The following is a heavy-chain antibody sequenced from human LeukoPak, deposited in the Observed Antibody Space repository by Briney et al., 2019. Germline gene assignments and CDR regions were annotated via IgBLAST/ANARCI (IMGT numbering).Heavy chain of an antibody. D-gene: IGHD5-18*01. CDR1: GLTFSSYG. CDR3: ARDGYEALDY. CDR2: IWYGGSNK. V-gene: IGHV3-33*01. J-gene: IGHJ4*02. Sequence: GGSLRLSCAASGLTFSSYGMHWVRQAPGKGLEWVAVIWYGGSNKYYADSVKGRFTISRDNSKNTLYLQMNSLRAEDTAVYYCARDGYEALDYWGQGTLVTVSS.